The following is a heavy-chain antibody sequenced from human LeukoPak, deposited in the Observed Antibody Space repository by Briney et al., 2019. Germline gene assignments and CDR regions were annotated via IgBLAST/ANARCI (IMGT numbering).Heavy chain of an antibody. CDR3: ARGLGVVTAQSEQPKPRYFDL. CDR2: SSSYNGNT. V-gene: IGHV1-18*01. J-gene: IGHJ2*01. Sequence: ASVKVSCKASGYTFISYGISWVRQAPGQGLEWMGWSSSYNGNTNYAQNLQGRVTMTTDTSTSTAYMELRSLRSDDTAVYYCARGLGVVTAQSEQPKPRYFDLWGRGTQVTVSS. CDR1: GYTFISYG. D-gene: IGHD2-21*02.